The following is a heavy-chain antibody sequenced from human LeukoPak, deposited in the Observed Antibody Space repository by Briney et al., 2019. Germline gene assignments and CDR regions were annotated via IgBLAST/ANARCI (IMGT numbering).Heavy chain of an antibody. D-gene: IGHD2-15*01. CDR1: GYTFTGYY. Sequence: GESLKISCKGSGYTFTGYYMHWVRQAPGQGLEWMGWINPNSGGTNYAQKFQGRVTMTRDTSISTAYMELRSLRSDDTAVYYCARLGYCSGGSCYSILNYFDCWGQGTLVTVSS. V-gene: IGHV1-2*02. CDR3: ARLGYCSGGSCYSILNYFDC. CDR2: INPNSGGT. J-gene: IGHJ4*02.